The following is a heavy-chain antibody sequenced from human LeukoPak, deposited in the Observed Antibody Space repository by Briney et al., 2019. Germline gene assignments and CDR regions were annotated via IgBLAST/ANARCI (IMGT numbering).Heavy chain of an antibody. CDR1: GYTFTGYY. V-gene: IGHV1-2*02. CDR3: ARDRVYSSGWYPDAFDI. Sequence: VSVKVSCKASGYTFTGYYMHWVRQAPGQGLEWMGWINPNSGGTNYAQKFQGRVTMTRDTSISTAYMELSRLRSDDTAVYYCARDRVYSSGWYPDAFDIWGQGTMVTVSS. D-gene: IGHD6-19*01. J-gene: IGHJ3*02. CDR2: INPNSGGT.